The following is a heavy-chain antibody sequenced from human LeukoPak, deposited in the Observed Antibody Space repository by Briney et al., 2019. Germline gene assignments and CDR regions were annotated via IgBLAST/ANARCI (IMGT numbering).Heavy chain of an antibody. J-gene: IGHJ4*02. D-gene: IGHD2-15*01. Sequence: GGSLRLSCAASGFTFSSYVMNWVREAPGKGREWVSSISSSSTYIYYADSVKGRFTIPRDNAKNSLYLQMNSLRAEDTAVYYCARLGYCSGGSCSSFDYWGQGTLVTVSS. CDR1: GFTFSSYV. CDR2: ISSSSTYI. CDR3: ARLGYCSGGSCSSFDY. V-gene: IGHV3-21*01.